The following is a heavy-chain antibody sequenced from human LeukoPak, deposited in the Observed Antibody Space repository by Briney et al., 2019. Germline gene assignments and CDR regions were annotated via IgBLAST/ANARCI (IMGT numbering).Heavy chain of an antibody. CDR2: IYYSGST. D-gene: IGHD6-13*01. J-gene: IGHJ6*02. Sequence: PSETLSLTCAVYGGSFSSYYWSWIRQPPGKGLEWIGYIYYSGSTSYNPSLKSRVTISIDTSKNQFSLKLSSVTAADTAVYYCAREERIAAAATDYYYYGMDVWGQGTTVTVS. CDR1: GGSFSSYY. V-gene: IGHV4-59*01. CDR3: AREERIAAAATDYYYYGMDV.